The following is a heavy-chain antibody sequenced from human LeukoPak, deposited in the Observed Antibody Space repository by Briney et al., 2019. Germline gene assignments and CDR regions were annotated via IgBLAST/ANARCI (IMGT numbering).Heavy chain of an antibody. CDR1: GGSFSGYY. CDR2: INHSGST. Sequence: TSSETLSLTCAVYGGSFSGYYWSWIRQPPGKGMEWIGEINHSGSTNYNPSLKSRVTISVDTSKNQFSLKLSSVTAADTAVYYCARFDYYYDSSGRSYYFDYWGQGTLVTVSS. CDR3: ARFDYYYDSSGRSYYFDY. V-gene: IGHV4-34*01. D-gene: IGHD3-22*01. J-gene: IGHJ4*02.